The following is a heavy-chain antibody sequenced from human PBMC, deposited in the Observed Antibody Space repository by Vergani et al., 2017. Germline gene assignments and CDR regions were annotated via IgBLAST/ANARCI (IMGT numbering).Heavy chain of an antibody. CDR1: GFTFSSYS. CDR2: MSSSSSYI. D-gene: IGHD2-2*01. Sequence: EVQLVESGGGLVKPGGSLRLSCAASGFTFSSYSMNWVRQAPGKGLEWVSSMSSSSSYIYYADSVKGRFTISRDNAKNSLYLQMNSLRAEDTAVYYCARDSTGIVVPAAIPDYWGQGTLVTVSS. J-gene: IGHJ4*02. CDR3: ARDSTGIVVPAAIPDY. V-gene: IGHV3-21*01.